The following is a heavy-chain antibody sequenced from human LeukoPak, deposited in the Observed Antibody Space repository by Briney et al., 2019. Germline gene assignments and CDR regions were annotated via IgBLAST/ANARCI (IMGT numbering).Heavy chain of an antibody. CDR3: ARDFYYGSGSYYPLMRDAFDI. D-gene: IGHD3-10*01. J-gene: IGHJ3*02. Sequence: GASVKGSCKASGYTFTSYAMNWLREAPGQGLEWMGWINTNTGNPTYAQGFTGRFVFSLDTSVSTAYLQISSLKAEDTAVYYCARDFYYGSGSYYPLMRDAFDIWGQGTMVTVSS. CDR2: INTNTGNP. CDR1: GYTFTSYA. V-gene: IGHV7-4-1*02.